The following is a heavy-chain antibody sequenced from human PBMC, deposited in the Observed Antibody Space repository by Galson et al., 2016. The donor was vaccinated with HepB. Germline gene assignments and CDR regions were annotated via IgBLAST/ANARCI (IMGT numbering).Heavy chain of an antibody. CDR1: GYKFSSLG. D-gene: IGHD3-10*01. CDR3: ARDARTPRRVVLNDY. Sequence: SVKVSCKAFGYKFSSLGISWVRQAPGQGLEWMGRISGYNGDTHYAQKFEDRVIMTLDSSTNTVFLEMRRLKFDDAALYFCARDARTPRRVVLNDYWGRGTLVTVAS. CDR2: ISGYNGDT. J-gene: IGHJ4*02. V-gene: IGHV1-18*01.